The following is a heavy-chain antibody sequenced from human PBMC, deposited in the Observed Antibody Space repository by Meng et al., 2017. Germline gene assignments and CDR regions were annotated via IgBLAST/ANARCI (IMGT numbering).Heavy chain of an antibody. CDR2: INPNSGGT. J-gene: IGHJ4*02. CDR3: ARIGYCSGGSCYSFDY. CDR1: GYTFTGYY. D-gene: IGHD2-15*01. V-gene: IGHV1-2*02. Sequence: ASVKVSCKASGYTFTGYYMHWVRQAPGQGLGWMGWINPNSGGTNYAQKFQGRVTMTRDTSISTAYMELSRLRSDDTAVYYCARIGYCSGGSCYSFDYWGQGTLVTVSS.